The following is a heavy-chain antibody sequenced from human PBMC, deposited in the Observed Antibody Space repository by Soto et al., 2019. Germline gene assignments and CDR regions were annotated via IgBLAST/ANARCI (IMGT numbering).Heavy chain of an antibody. D-gene: IGHD3-10*01. CDR2: IGTAGDT. V-gene: IGHV3-13*04. J-gene: IGHJ5*02. CDR1: GFTFSNYD. CDR3: ARGTVQGVKHNWFDP. Sequence: EVQLVESGGGLVQPGGSLRLSCAASGFTFSNYDMHWVRQATGKGLEWVSAIGTAGDTYYPGSVKGRFTISRENAKNSLYLQMNSLRAGDTAVYYCARGTVQGVKHNWFDPWGQGTLVTVSS.